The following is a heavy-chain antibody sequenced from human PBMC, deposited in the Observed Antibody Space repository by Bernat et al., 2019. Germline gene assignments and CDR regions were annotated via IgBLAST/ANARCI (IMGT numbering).Heavy chain of an antibody. CDR2: IWYDGSNK. CDR3: AGDRRGIAAAGPFDS. V-gene: IGHV3-33*01. Sequence: QVQLVESGGGVVQPGRSLRLSCAASGFTFSSYGMHWVRQAPGKGLEWVAVIWYDGSNKYYADSVKGRFTSSRDKSKNTLYLQMNSLRAEDTAVYCCAGDRRGIAAAGPFDSWGQGTLVTVSS. J-gene: IGHJ4*02. CDR1: GFTFSSYG. D-gene: IGHD6-13*01.